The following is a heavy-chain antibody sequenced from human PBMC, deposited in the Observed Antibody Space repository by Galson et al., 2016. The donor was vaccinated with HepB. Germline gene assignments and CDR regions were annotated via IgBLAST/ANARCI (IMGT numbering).Heavy chain of an antibody. CDR1: GFTFSSLP. CDR3: AKGVNQQHPYYFDS. Sequence: SLRLSCAASGFTFSSLPMSWVRQAPGKGLEWVSAISGSGDTAFYTDSVKGRFTISRDNSENTLYLQMNSLRAGDTALYYCAKGVNQQHPYYFDSWGQGILVTVSP. J-gene: IGHJ4*02. D-gene: IGHD1-14*01. V-gene: IGHV3-23*01. CDR2: ISGSGDTA.